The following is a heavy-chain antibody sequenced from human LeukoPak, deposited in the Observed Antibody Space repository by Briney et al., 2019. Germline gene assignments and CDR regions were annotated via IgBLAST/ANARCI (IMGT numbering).Heavy chain of an antibody. Sequence: KPSETLSLTCTVSGDSISSSNYYWGWFRQPPGKGLEWIGSIYYTGSTHYNPSLKSRVTISVDTSKNQFSLKLSSVTAADTAVFYCARRLGSAWYFDYWGQGTLVTVSS. J-gene: IGHJ4*02. CDR3: ARRLGSAWYFDY. V-gene: IGHV4-39*01. D-gene: IGHD6-25*01. CDR1: GDSISSSNYY. CDR2: IYYTGST.